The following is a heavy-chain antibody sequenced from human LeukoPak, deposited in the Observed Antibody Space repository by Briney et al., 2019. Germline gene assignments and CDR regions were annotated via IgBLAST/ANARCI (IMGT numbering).Heavy chain of an antibody. CDR3: ARSGGSGFQLGH. CDR1: GGPISSYY. D-gene: IGHD3-16*01. CDR2: TYTTGSA. Sequence: SDTLSLTCTVSGGPISSYYWSWIRQPAGKGLEYIGRTYTTGSANYNPSLKSRVSLSLDTSKNQFSLQLSSVTAADTAVYYCARSGGSGFQLGHWGQGTLVTVSS. V-gene: IGHV4-4*07. J-gene: IGHJ4*02.